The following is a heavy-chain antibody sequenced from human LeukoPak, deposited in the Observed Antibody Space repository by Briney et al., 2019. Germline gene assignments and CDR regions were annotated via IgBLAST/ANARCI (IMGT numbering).Heavy chain of an antibody. CDR2: INRSGST. V-gene: IGHV4-34*01. Sequence: PSETLSLTCAVYGGSFSGYYWSWIRQPPGKGLDWIGEINRSGSTNYNPSLKSRVTISVDTSKNQFSLKLSAVTAADTAVYYCARGSKYYDILGWGQGTLVTVSS. J-gene: IGHJ4*02. D-gene: IGHD3-9*01. CDR1: GGSFSGYY. CDR3: ARGSKYYDILG.